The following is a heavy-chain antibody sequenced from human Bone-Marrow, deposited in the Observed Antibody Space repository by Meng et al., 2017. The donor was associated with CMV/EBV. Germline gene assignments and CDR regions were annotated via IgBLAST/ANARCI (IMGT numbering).Heavy chain of an antibody. Sequence: ASVKVSCKASGYTFTSYDINWVRQATGQGLEWMGWISAYNGNTNYAQKLQGRVTMTTDTSTSTAYMELRSLRSDDTAVYYCARGRACSSTSCYTDYWGQGTLVTVSS. CDR3: ARGRACSSTSCYTDY. J-gene: IGHJ4*02. D-gene: IGHD2-2*02. V-gene: IGHV1-18*01. CDR1: GYTFTSYD. CDR2: ISAYNGNT.